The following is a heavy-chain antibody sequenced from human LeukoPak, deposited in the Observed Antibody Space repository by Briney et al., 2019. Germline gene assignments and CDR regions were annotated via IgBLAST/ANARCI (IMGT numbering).Heavy chain of an antibody. CDR3: ATDREVDIVATIWKGPAQ. CDR2: FDPEDGET. V-gene: IGHV1-24*01. J-gene: IGHJ4*02. D-gene: IGHD5-12*01. Sequence: GASVKVSCEVSGYTLTELSMHWVRQAPGKGLEWMGGFDPEDGETIYAQKFQGRVTMTEDTSTDTAYMELSSLRSEDTAVYYCATDREVDIVATIWKGPAQWGQGTLVTVSS. CDR1: GYTLTELS.